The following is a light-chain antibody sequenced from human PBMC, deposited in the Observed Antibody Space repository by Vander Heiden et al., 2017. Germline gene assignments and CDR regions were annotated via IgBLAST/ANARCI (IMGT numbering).Light chain of an antibody. CDR2: AAT. J-gene: IGKJ2*01. CDR3: QQRSNWPPVYT. CDR1: QSVSSY. Sequence: IVLTQSPATLSLSPGERATLSCTARQSVSSYLSWYQQKPDQAPRLLIYAATNRAVGIPARFSGSGSGTDFTLTISSLEPEDFAIYYCQQRSNWPPVYTFGQGTKLEIK. V-gene: IGKV3-11*01.